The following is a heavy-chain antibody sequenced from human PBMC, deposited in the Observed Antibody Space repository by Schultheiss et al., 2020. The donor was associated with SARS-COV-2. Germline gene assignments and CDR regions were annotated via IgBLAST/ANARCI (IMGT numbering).Heavy chain of an antibody. CDR2: ISYDGSNK. CDR3: ARDRGTVTMGYYFDY. Sequence: SLKISCAASGFTFSSYGMHWVRLAPGKGLEWVAVISYDGSNKYYADSVKGRFTISRDNSKNTLYLQMNSLRAGDTAVYYCARDRGTVTMGYYFDYWGQGTLVTVSS. D-gene: IGHD4-17*01. CDR1: GFTFSSYG. J-gene: IGHJ4*02. V-gene: IGHV3-33*05.